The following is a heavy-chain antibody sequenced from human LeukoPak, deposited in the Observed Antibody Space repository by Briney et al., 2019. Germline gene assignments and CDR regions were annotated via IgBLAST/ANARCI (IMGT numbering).Heavy chain of an antibody. Sequence: ASVKVSCKASGYTFTRYGISWVRQAPGQGLEWMGWISAYNGNTNYAQKLQGRVTMTTDTSTSTAYMELRSLRSDDTAVYYCARRLGLRWEPDFDYWGQGTLVTVSS. V-gene: IGHV1-18*01. CDR3: ARRLGLRWEPDFDY. J-gene: IGHJ4*02. CDR2: ISAYNGNT. D-gene: IGHD1-26*01. CDR1: GYTFTRYG.